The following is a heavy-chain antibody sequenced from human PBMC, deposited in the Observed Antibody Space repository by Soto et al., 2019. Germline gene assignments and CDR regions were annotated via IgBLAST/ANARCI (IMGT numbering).Heavy chain of an antibody. CDR1: GGTFSNYA. CDR3: GPPYHDDSGRSAFDI. D-gene: IGHD3-22*01. J-gene: IGHJ3*02. V-gene: IGHV1-69*01. Sequence: QVQLVQSGAEVKKPGSSVKVSCRASGGTFSNYAINWVRQAPGQGLEWMGGVIPIFGTADYAQNFQGRVTITADESTNTAYMELSRLRSEDTAVYFCGPPYHDDSGRSAFDIWGQGTMVTVSS. CDR2: VIPIFGTA.